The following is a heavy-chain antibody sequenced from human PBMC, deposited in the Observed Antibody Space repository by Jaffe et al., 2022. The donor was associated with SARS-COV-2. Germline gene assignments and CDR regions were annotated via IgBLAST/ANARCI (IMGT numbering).Heavy chain of an antibody. Sequence: EEQLVESGGGLVKPGGSLRLSCAASGFNFNAYSMNWVRQAPGKGLEWVSSISSNSRYIYYADSVKGRFTVARDNAVNLLYLQMNSLRADDTAVYYCARDRYCTNGVCFGDDWFDPWGQGTLVTVSS. D-gene: IGHD2-8*01. V-gene: IGHV3-21*02. CDR3: ARDRYCTNGVCFGDDWFDP. J-gene: IGHJ5*02. CDR1: GFNFNAYS. CDR2: ISSNSRYI.